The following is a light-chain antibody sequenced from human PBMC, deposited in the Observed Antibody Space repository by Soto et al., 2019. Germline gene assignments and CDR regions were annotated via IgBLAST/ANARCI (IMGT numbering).Light chain of an antibody. CDR2: VNSDGSH. V-gene: IGLV4-69*01. J-gene: IGLJ3*02. Sequence: QAVVSQSPSASASLGASVQLTYTLSSAHTNYAIAWHQQQPDKGPRFLMRVNSDGSHTKGDGIPDRFSGSSSGAERYLTISSLQSEDEGDYYCQTWGTGIWVFGGGTKLTVL. CDR1: SAHTNYA. CDR3: QTWGTGIWV.